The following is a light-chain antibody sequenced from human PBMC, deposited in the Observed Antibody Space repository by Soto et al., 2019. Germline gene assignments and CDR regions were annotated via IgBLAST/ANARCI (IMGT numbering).Light chain of an antibody. CDR1: SSNIGNNA. J-gene: IGLJ1*01. CDR3: QTSDSGLSGLI. Sequence: QSVLTQPPSVSEAPRQRVTISCSGSSSNIGNNAVNWYQQLPGKAPKLLIYYDDLLPSGVSDRFSGSKSGTSASLAISGLQSEDEADYFCQTSDSGLSGLIFGTGTKVTVL. CDR2: YDD. V-gene: IGLV1-36*01.